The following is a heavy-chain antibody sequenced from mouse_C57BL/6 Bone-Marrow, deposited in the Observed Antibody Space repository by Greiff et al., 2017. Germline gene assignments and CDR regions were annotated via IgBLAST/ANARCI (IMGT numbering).Heavy chain of an antibody. CDR1: GYSFTGYF. CDR2: INPYNGDT. V-gene: IGHV1-20*01. Sequence: EVQLKESGPELVKPGDSVKISCKASGYSFTGYFMNWVMQSHGKSLEWIGRINPYNGDTFYNQKFKGKATLTVDKSSSTAHMELRSLTSEDSAVYYCARPYYYGSSYGYFDVWGTGTTVTVSS. D-gene: IGHD1-1*01. J-gene: IGHJ1*03. CDR3: ARPYYYGSSYGYFDV.